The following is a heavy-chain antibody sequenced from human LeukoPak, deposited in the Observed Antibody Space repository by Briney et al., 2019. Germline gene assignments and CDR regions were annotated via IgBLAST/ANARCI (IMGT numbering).Heavy chain of an antibody. J-gene: IGHJ5*02. Sequence: SETLSLTCTLSGGSISSSSYYWGWIRQPPGKGLEWIGSIDYSGSTYYNPSLKSRVTISVDTSKNQFSLKLSSVTAADTAVYYCARSPYSSSSLWAHSNWFDPWGQGTLVTVSP. D-gene: IGHD6-6*01. CDR3: ARSPYSSSSLWAHSNWFDP. V-gene: IGHV4-39*01. CDR1: GGSISSSSYY. CDR2: IDYSGST.